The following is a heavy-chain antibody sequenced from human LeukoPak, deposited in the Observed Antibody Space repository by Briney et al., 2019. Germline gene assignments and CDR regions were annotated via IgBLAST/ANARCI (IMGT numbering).Heavy chain of an antibody. J-gene: IGHJ6*03. CDR1: GGSFSGYY. CDR3: ARGSRKAARPGYGFCYYYYMDV. Sequence: SETLSLTCAVYGGSFSGYYWSWIRQPPGKGLEWIGEINHSGSTNYNPSLKSRVTISVDTSKNQFSLKLSSVTAADTAVYYCARGSRKAARPGYGFCYYYYMDVWGKGTTVTVSS. D-gene: IGHD6-6*01. CDR2: INHSGST. V-gene: IGHV4-34*01.